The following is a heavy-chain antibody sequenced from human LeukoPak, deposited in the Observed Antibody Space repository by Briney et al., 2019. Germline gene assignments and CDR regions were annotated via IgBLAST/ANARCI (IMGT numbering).Heavy chain of an antibody. CDR1: GGSFSGYY. CDR2: INHSGST. Sequence: PSETLSLTCAVYGGSFSGYYWSWIRQPPGKGLEWIGEINHSGSTNYNPSLKSRVTISVDTSKNQFSLKLSSVTAADTAVYYCARGLRLRFLEWFNFDYWGRGTLVTVSS. D-gene: IGHD3-3*01. CDR3: ARGLRLRFLEWFNFDY. V-gene: IGHV4-34*01. J-gene: IGHJ4*02.